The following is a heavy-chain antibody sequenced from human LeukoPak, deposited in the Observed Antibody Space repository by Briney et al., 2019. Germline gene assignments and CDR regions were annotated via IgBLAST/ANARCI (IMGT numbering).Heavy chain of an antibody. CDR2: ISAYNGNT. V-gene: IGHV1-18*01. J-gene: IGHJ4*02. CDR1: GYTFTSYG. CDR3: ARARVWDYYDSSGYSPFDY. Sequence: GAPVKVSCKASGYTFTSYGISWVRQAPGQGLEWMGWISAYNGNTNYAQKLQGRVTMTTDTSTSTAYMELRSLRSDDTAVYYCARARVWDYYDSSGYSPFDYWGQGTLVTVSS. D-gene: IGHD3-22*01.